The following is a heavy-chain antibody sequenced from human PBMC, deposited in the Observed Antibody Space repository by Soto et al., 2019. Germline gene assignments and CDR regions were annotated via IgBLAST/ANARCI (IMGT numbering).Heavy chain of an antibody. CDR3: ATAHIVVVVAATEGWFDP. J-gene: IGHJ5*02. D-gene: IGHD2-15*01. Sequence: ASVKVSGKVSGYTLTELSMHWVRQAPGKGLEWMGGFDPEDGETIYAQKFQGRVTMTEDTSTDTAYMELSSLRSEDTAVYYCATAHIVVVVAATEGWFDPWGQGTLVTVSS. CDR1: GYTLTELS. V-gene: IGHV1-24*01. CDR2: FDPEDGET.